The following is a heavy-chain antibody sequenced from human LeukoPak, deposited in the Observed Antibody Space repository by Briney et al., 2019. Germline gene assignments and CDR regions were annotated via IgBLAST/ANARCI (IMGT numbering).Heavy chain of an antibody. V-gene: IGHV3-66*01. Sequence: PGGSLRLSCAASGFTVSSNYMSWVRQAPGKGLEWVSDIYSGGSTYYADSVKGRFTISRDSSKNTLYLQMNSLRAEDTAVYYCARERGLYGLGDPHWFDPWGQGTLGTLSS. CDR3: ARERGLYGLGDPHWFDP. D-gene: IGHD3-16*01. CDR2: IYSGGST. CDR1: GFTVSSNY. J-gene: IGHJ5*02.